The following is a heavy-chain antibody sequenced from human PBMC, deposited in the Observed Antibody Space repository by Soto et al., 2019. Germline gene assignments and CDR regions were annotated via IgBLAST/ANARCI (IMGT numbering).Heavy chain of an antibody. J-gene: IGHJ4*02. CDR1: GYTFTNYG. Sequence: QVQLVQSAAEVKKPGASVKVSCKASGYTFTNYGVSWVRQAPGQGLEWMGWISTDNGNTYYAQKFQGRVTMTTDTSTTTAYMDLRSLRSDDTAVYYWARDDTVNTRDLPYWCPGPLVTVSS. V-gene: IGHV1-18*04. CDR3: ARDDTVNTRDLPY. CDR2: ISTDNGNT. D-gene: IGHD4-17*01.